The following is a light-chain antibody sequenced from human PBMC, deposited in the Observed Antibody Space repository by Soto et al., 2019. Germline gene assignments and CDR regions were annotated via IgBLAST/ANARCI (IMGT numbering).Light chain of an antibody. J-gene: IGKJ4*01. CDR2: GAS. Sequence: SVLAQVSNAPCFSPGEGAPLSCSASQSVNIYLAWYQQKPGQAPRLLIFGASSRATGIPARFSGSGSGTDFTLTISRLEPEDCAVYYCQQYGSSLTFGGGTKVDIK. V-gene: IGKV3-20*01. CDR3: QQYGSSLT. CDR1: QSVNIY.